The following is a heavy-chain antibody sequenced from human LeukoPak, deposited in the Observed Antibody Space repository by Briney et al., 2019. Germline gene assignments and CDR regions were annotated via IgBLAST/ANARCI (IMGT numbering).Heavy chain of an antibody. Sequence: ASVKVSCKTSGYTFTSFDLNWVRQATGQGLEWMGWMNPNTGNTGYAQKFQDRVTMTRNISISTAYMELSSLRSEDTAVYYCAGDTHGYGDYLGDAFDIWGQGTRVTVSS. D-gene: IGHD4-17*01. CDR3: AGDTHGYGDYLGDAFDI. V-gene: IGHV1-8*01. CDR1: GYTFTSFD. CDR2: MNPNTGNT. J-gene: IGHJ3*02.